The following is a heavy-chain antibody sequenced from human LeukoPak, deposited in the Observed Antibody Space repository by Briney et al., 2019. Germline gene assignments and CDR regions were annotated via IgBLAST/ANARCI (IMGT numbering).Heavy chain of an antibody. CDR2: IYYSGST. Sequence: PSETLSLTCTVSGGSISSSSYYWGWIRQPPGKGLEWIGSIYYSGSTYYNPSLKSRVTISVDTSKNQFSLKLSSVTAADTAVYYCARDGGSYRHAFDIWGQGTMVTVSS. CDR1: GGSISSSSYY. D-gene: IGHD1-26*01. CDR3: ARDGGSYRHAFDI. J-gene: IGHJ3*02. V-gene: IGHV4-39*02.